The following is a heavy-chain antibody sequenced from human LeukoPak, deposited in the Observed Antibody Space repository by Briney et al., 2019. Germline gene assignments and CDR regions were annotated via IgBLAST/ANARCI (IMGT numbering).Heavy chain of an antibody. D-gene: IGHD2-8*01. J-gene: IGHJ4*02. CDR1: GFTFNSYA. Sequence: GGSLRLSCTASGFTFNSYAMNWVRQAPGKGLEWVSTIRGSGGSTYTADSVKGRFIISRDNSKNMLYIQMNSLRAEDTAVYYCTSLSDAIESFGTRNYWGQGTLVTVSS. CDR2: IRGSGGST. V-gene: IGHV3-23*01. CDR3: TSLSDAIESFGTRNY.